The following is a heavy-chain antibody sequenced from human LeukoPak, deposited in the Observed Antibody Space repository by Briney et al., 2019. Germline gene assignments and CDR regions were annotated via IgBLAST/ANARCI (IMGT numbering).Heavy chain of an antibody. Sequence: ASVKVSCKASGFTFTSSGISWVRQAPGQGLEWMGWISAYTGNTNYAQMFQGRVTMTTDTSSTTAYMELRSLRFDDTAVYYCARDGRDYQRSVDPWGQGTLVTVSS. V-gene: IGHV1-18*01. D-gene: IGHD2-2*01. CDR3: ARDGRDYQRSVDP. CDR2: ISAYTGNT. J-gene: IGHJ5*02. CDR1: GFTFTSSG.